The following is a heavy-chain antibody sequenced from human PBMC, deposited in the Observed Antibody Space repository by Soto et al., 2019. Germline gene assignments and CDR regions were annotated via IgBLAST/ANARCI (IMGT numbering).Heavy chain of an antibody. CDR3: ARDQGSSSPYYYYYYYMDV. CDR2: TYYRSKWYN. J-gene: IGHJ6*03. V-gene: IGHV6-1*01. D-gene: IGHD6-6*01. Sequence: SQTLSLTCAISGDSVSSNSAAWNWIRPSPSRGLEWLGRTYYRSKWYNDYAVSVKSRITINPDTSKNQFSLQLNSVTPEDTAVYYCARDQGSSSPYYYYYYYMDVWGKGTTVTVSS. CDR1: GDSVSSNSAA.